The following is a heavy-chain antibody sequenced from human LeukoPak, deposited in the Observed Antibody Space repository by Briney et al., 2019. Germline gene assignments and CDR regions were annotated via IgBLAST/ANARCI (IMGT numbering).Heavy chain of an antibody. CDR3: ARDGEQSYYYYMDV. CDR2: INTNTGNP. J-gene: IGHJ6*03. D-gene: IGHD6-19*01. CDR1: GYTFTSYA. Sequence: HGASVTVSCKASGYTFTSYAMNWVRQAPGQGLEWMGWINTNTGNPTYAQGFTGRFVFSLDTSVSTAYLQISSLKAEDTAVYYCARDGEQSYYYYMDVWGKGTTVTVSS. V-gene: IGHV7-4-1*02.